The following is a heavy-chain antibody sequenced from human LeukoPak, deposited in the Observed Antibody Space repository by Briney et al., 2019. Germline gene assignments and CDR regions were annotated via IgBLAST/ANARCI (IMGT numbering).Heavy chain of an antibody. V-gene: IGHV1-46*01. Sequence: ASVKVSCKASGYTFTTYYMHWVRQAPGQGLEWMGIINLSGGSTTYAQKFQGRVTVTRDTSTSTVYMELSSLRSEDTAMYYCARARYGGNQIDYWGQGTLVTVSS. CDR2: INLSGGST. CDR3: ARARYGGNQIDY. D-gene: IGHD4/OR15-4a*01. J-gene: IGHJ4*02. CDR1: GYTFTTYY.